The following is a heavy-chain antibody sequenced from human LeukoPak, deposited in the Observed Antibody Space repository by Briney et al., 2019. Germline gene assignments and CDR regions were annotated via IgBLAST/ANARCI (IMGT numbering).Heavy chain of an antibody. J-gene: IGHJ6*03. Sequence: SETLSLTCTVSGGSISSYYWSWIRQPPGKGLEWIGYIYYSGSTNYNPSLKSRVTISVDTSKNQFSLKLSSVTAADTDVYYCASDIPVTREGAYYYYMDVWGKGTTVTVSS. CDR3: ASDIPVTREGAYYYYMDV. V-gene: IGHV4-59*01. CDR1: GGSISSYY. D-gene: IGHD4-17*01. CDR2: IYYSGST.